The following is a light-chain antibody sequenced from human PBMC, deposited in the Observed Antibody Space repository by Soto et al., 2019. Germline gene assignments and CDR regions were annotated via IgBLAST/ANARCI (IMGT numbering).Light chain of an antibody. CDR1: QSISSW. CDR2: KAS. CDR3: QQTFSAPSIT. V-gene: IGKV1-5*03. Sequence: DIQMTQSPSTLSASVGDRVTITCRASQSISSWVAWYQQKPGKAPKLLIYKASSLESGVPSRFSGSRSGTDFTLTISSLHPEDVATYYCQQTFSAPSITFGQGTRLEI. J-gene: IGKJ5*01.